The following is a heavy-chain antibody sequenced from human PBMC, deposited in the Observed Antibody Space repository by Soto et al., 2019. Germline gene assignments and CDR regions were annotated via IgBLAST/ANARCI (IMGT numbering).Heavy chain of an antibody. V-gene: IGHV4-39*01. CDR3: ATQEVGGRYVYTFDP. Sequence: QLQLQESGPGLVKPSETLSLTCTVSGGSISSSNYYWGWIRQPPGKGLEWIGSIYYSGSTYYNPSLNSRVTISVDTPKNQFSLQLSSVTAADTAVYYCATQEVGGRYVYTFDPWGQGTLVTVSS. J-gene: IGHJ5*02. CDR1: GGSISSSNYY. CDR2: IYYSGST. D-gene: IGHD1-26*01.